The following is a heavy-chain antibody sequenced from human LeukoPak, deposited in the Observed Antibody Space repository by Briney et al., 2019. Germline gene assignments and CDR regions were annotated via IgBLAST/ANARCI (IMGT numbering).Heavy chain of an antibody. D-gene: IGHD6-13*01. J-gene: IGHJ4*02. CDR1: GFTFSSYS. CDR2: ISSSSSYI. V-gene: IGHV3-21*01. Sequence: GGSLRLSCAASGFTFSSYSMNWVRQAPGKGLEWVSSISSSSSYIYYADSVKGRFTISRDDAKNSLYLQMNSLRAEDTAVYYCARGEAAAGPYYFDYWGQGTLVTVSS. CDR3: ARGEAAAGPYYFDY.